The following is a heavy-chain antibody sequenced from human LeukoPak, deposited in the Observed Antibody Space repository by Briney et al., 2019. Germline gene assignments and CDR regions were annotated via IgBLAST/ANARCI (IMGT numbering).Heavy chain of an antibody. CDR3: ALSGYDLPSTKSVVY. V-gene: IGHV1-18*01. D-gene: IGHD5-12*01. J-gene: IGHJ4*02. CDR2: ISAYNGNT. Sequence: ASVKVSCRASGHTFTRFGISWVRQAPGQGLEWMGWISAYNGNTNYAQKLQGRVTMTTDTSTSTAYMELRSLRSDDTAVYYCALSGYDLPSTKSVVYWGQGTLVTVSS. CDR1: GHTFTRFG.